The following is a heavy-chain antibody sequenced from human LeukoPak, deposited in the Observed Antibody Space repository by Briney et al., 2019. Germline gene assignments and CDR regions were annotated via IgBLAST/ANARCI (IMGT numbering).Heavy chain of an antibody. CDR3: AREIAVAGYFDY. D-gene: IGHD6-19*01. CDR1: GGSFNDYY. CDR2: INRSGST. V-gene: IGHV4-34*01. J-gene: IGHJ4*02. Sequence: SETLSLTCGVYGGSFNDYYWSWIRQPPGKGLQWIGEINRSGSTNDNPSLRSRVTISVDTSKNQFSLKLSSVTAADTAVYYCAREIAVAGYFDYWGQGTLVTVSS.